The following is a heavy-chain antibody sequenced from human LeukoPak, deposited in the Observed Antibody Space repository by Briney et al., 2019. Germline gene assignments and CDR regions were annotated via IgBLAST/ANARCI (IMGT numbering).Heavy chain of an antibody. J-gene: IGHJ4*02. V-gene: IGHV1-69*06. CDR2: IIPIFGTA. Sequence: SVKVSCKASGGTFSSYAISWVRQASGQGLEWMGGIIPIFGTANYAQKFQGRVTITADKSTSTACMELSSLRSEDTAVYYCAREAPSDGFDYWGQGTLVTVSS. D-gene: IGHD6-6*01. CDR1: GGTFSSYA. CDR3: AREAPSDGFDY.